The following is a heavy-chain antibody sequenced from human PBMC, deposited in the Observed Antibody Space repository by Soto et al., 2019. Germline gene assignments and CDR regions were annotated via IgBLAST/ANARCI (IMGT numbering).Heavy chain of an antibody. D-gene: IGHD3-16*01. Sequence: ASVKVSCKASGYTFTSYYMHWVRQAPGQGLEWMGIINPSGGSTSYAQKFQGRVTMTRDTSTSTVYMELSSLRSEDTAVYYCARDLMIKFGAQPLYYFDYWGQGTLVTVSS. J-gene: IGHJ4*02. CDR2: INPSGGST. V-gene: IGHV1-46*01. CDR1: GYTFTSYY. CDR3: ARDLMIKFGAQPLYYFDY.